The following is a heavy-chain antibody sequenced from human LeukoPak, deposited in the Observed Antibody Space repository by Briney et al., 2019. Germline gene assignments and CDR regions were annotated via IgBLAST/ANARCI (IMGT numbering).Heavy chain of an antibody. Sequence: GASVKVSCEASGYTFTGYYMHWVRQAPGQGLEWMGWINPNSGGTNYAQKFQGRVTMTRDTSISTAYMELSRLRSDDTAVYYCAREGYCSSTSCPNDYWGQGTLVTVSS. V-gene: IGHV1-2*02. CDR3: AREGYCSSTSCPNDY. J-gene: IGHJ4*02. CDR1: GYTFTGYY. D-gene: IGHD2-2*01. CDR2: INPNSGGT.